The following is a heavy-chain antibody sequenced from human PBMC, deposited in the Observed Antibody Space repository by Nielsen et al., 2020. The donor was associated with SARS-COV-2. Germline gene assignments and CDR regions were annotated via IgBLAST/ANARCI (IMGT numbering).Heavy chain of an antibody. CDR1: GFTFSSYE. CDR2: ISGSGNTI. Sequence: GESLKISCAASGFTFSSYELNWVHQAPGKGLEWVSYISGSGNTIYYTDSVKGRFTISRDNAKNSLSLQMNSLRPEDTAVYYCARGRYYFDFWGQGTLVTVSS. V-gene: IGHV3-48*03. CDR3: ARGRYYFDF. J-gene: IGHJ4*02.